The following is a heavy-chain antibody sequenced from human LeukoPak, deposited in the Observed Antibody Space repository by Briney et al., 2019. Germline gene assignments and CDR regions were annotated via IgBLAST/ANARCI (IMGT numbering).Heavy chain of an antibody. CDR3: ARDLYPGY. CDR1: GFTFSIYS. CDR2: ISSSSSTI. J-gene: IGHJ4*02. V-gene: IGHV3-48*01. Sequence: GGSLRLSCAASGFTFSIYSMNWVRQAPGKGLEWVSYISSSSSTIHYVDSVKGRFTTSRDDAKNSLYLQMNNLRAEDTAVYYCARDLYPGYWGQGTLVTVSS. D-gene: IGHD3-16*01.